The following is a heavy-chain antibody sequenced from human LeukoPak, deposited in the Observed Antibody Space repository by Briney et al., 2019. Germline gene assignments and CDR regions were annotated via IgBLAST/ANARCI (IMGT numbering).Heavy chain of an antibody. Sequence: GGSLRLSCATSGFNFNDAWMNWVRQAPGKGLVWVSRINTDGSSTSYADSAKGRFTISRDNAKKTLYLQMNSLRAEDTAVYYCARDSYDSNYYYGMDVWGQGTTVTVSS. V-gene: IGHV3-74*01. CDR2: INTDGSST. D-gene: IGHD5-12*01. CDR1: GFNFNDAW. J-gene: IGHJ6*02. CDR3: ARDSYDSNYYYGMDV.